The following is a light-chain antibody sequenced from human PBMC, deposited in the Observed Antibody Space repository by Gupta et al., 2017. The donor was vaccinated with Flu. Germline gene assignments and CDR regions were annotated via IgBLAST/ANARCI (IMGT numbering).Light chain of an antibody. CDR3: AAWDDSLNGYV. CDR1: SSNIGSNT. J-gene: IGLJ1*01. Sequence: QSVLTQPPSASGTPGQRVTISCSGSSSNIGSNTVNWYQQLPGTAPKLLSYSNNQRPSGVPDRFSGSKSGTSASLAISGLQSEDEADYYCAAWDDSLNGYVFGTGTKVT. CDR2: SNN. V-gene: IGLV1-44*01.